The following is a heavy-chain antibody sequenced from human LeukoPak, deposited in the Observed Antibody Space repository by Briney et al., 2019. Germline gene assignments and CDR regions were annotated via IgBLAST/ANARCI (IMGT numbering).Heavy chain of an antibody. CDR1: GFTFSSFG. CDR2: IWYDASNK. V-gene: IGHV3-33*01. Sequence: PGRSLRLSCAASGFTFSSFGMHWVRQAPGKGLEWVAVIWYDASNKYYADSVKGRFTISRDNSKNTLYLQMNSLRDDDTAVYYCVRGVGVSRFNYLDSWGQGTLVIVSS. D-gene: IGHD6-13*01. J-gene: IGHJ4*02. CDR3: VRGVGVSRFNYLDS.